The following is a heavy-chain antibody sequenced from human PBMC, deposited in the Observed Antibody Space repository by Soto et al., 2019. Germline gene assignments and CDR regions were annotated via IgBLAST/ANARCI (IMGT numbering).Heavy chain of an antibody. CDR3: ARTLYSYGPRFDY. CDR2: IYYSGST. Sequence: QVQLQESGPGLVKPSETLSLTCTVSGGSISSYYWSWIRQPPGKGLEWIGYIYYSGSTNYNHSLKSRVTISVDTSKNQFSLKLSSVTAADTPVYYCARTLYSYGPRFDYWGQGTLVTVSS. V-gene: IGHV4-59*01. J-gene: IGHJ4*02. D-gene: IGHD5-18*01. CDR1: GGSISSYY.